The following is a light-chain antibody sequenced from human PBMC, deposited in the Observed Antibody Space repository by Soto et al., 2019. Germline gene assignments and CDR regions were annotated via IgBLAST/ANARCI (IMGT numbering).Light chain of an antibody. J-gene: IGKJ4*01. CDR3: QQSYSTPLT. CDR2: AAS. V-gene: IGKV1-39*01. CDR1: QSISSY. Sequence: DIQMTQSPSSLSASVGDRVTITCRASQSISSYLNWYLQKPGKAPRLLIHAASTLHSGVPSRFSGSGSGTDFTLTISSLQPEDFATYYCQQSYSTPLTFGGGTKVDIK.